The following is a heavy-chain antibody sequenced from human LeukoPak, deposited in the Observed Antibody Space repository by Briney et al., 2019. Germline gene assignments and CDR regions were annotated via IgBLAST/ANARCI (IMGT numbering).Heavy chain of an antibody. CDR1: GVTLCSSG. CDR2: IRCEGSNK. Sequence: GGSPRLSCAASGVTLCSSGVHGVCDAPHGGGWWVAFIRCEGSNKYYAGSVWRGFTLSRGNSKNTLYIQMNSVRAEDTAVYYCATSTYGDYVIDYWGQGTLVTVSA. CDR3: ATSTYGDYVIDY. D-gene: IGHD4-17*01. J-gene: IGHJ4*02. V-gene: IGHV3-30*02.